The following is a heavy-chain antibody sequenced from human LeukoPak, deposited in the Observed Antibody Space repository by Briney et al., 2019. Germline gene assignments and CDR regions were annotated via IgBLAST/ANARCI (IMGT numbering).Heavy chain of an antibody. CDR1: DDSISSYY. CDR2: IYYSGST. D-gene: IGHD5-12*01. CDR3: ARGHGYSGHALAY. V-gene: IGHV4-59*01. J-gene: IGHJ4*02. Sequence: SETLSLTCTVSDDSISSYYWDWIRQPPGKGLGWIGYIYYSGSTSYNPSLKSRVTISVDTSKNQFSLKVSSVTAADTAVYYCARGHGYSGHALAYWGQGTLVTVSS.